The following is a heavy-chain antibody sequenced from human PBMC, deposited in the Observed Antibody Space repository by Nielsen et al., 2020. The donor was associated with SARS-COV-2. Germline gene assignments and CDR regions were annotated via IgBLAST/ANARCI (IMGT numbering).Heavy chain of an antibody. V-gene: IGHV5-51*01. J-gene: IGHJ4*02. CDR2: IYPGDSDT. D-gene: IGHD2-8*01. CDR3: ARSPIVLMVYAPYFDY. CDR1: GYSFTTYW. Sequence: GESLKISRKGSGYSFTTYWIAWVRQMPGKGLEWMGIIYPGDSDTRYSPSFQGQVTISADKSISTAYLQWSSLKASDTAMYYCARSPIVLMVYAPYFDYWGQGTLVTVSS.